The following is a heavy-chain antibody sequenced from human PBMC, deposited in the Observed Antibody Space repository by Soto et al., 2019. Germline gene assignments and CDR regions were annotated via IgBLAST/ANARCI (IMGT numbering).Heavy chain of an antibody. Sequence: SETLSLTCSVSGVSISSYFWSWIRQAPGRGLEWIGYTYHRGSTNYSPSLKSRVAISLGTSENQFSLKVNSVTAADTAVYYCARIGGYHGPLDYWGQGTPVTVSS. J-gene: IGHJ4*02. CDR1: GVSISSYF. D-gene: IGHD6-25*01. CDR2: TYHRGST. CDR3: ARIGGYHGPLDY. V-gene: IGHV4-59*01.